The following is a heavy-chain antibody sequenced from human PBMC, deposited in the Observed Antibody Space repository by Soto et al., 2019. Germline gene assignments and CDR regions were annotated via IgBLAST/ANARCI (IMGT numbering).Heavy chain of an antibody. D-gene: IGHD1-1*01. CDR2: IYYSGST. Sequence: SETLSLTCTVSGGSISSSSYYWGWIRQPPGKGLEWIGSIYYSGSTYYNPSLKSRVTMSVDTSKNQFSLKLISVTAADTAKYFCAREGNLGRWVQPLDFWGQGTLVTVSS. V-gene: IGHV4-39*07. CDR3: AREGNLGRWVQPLDF. CDR1: GGSISSSSYY. J-gene: IGHJ4*02.